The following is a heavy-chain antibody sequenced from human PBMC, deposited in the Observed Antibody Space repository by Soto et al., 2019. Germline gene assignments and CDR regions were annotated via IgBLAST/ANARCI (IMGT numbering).Heavy chain of an antibody. J-gene: IGHJ5*02. CDR1: GYTFTSYG. CDR3: ARGRYSSGWDNWFDP. V-gene: IGHV1-18*01. D-gene: IGHD6-19*01. CDR2: ISAYNGNT. Sequence: GASVKVSCKASGYTFTSYGISWVRQAPGQGLEWMGWISAYNGNTNYAQKLQGRVTMTTDTSTSTAYMELRSLRSDDTAVYYCARGRYSSGWDNWFDPWGQGTLVTVSS.